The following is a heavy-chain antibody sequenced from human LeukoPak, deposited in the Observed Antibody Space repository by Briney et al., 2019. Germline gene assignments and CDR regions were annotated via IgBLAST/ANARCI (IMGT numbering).Heavy chain of an antibody. CDR2: TYYRSKWYK. Sequence: SQTLSLTCAICGYSVSSNSATWNWITQSPSRCLEWMGRTYYRSKWYKYYAVSVKSRITINPDTSKNQFSLQLNSVTPEDTAVYYCARALPSFYSSGWNWIFDYWGQGTLVTVSS. J-gene: IGHJ4*02. V-gene: IGHV6-1*01. CDR1: GYSVSSNSAT. CDR3: ARALPSFYSSGWNWIFDY. D-gene: IGHD6-19*01.